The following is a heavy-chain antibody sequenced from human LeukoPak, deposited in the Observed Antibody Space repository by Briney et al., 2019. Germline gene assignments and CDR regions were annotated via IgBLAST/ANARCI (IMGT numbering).Heavy chain of an antibody. CDR3: ARVDNFDYYDSSGSRAP. J-gene: IGHJ1*01. CDR1: GFTFSSYS. Sequence: PGGSLRLSCAASGFTFSSYSMNWVRQAPGKGLEWVSSISSGSSYIYYADSVKGRFTISRDNAKNSLYLQMNSLRAEDTAVYYCARVDNFDYYDSSGSRAPWGQGTLVTVSS. V-gene: IGHV3-21*01. D-gene: IGHD3-22*01. CDR2: ISSGSSYI.